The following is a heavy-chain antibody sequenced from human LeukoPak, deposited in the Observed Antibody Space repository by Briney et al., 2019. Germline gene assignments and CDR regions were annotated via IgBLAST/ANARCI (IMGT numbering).Heavy chain of an antibody. D-gene: IGHD3-16*01. CDR2: ITWNSDNI. J-gene: IGHJ6*03. CDR1: GFTFHDYA. CDR3: AKGGGGRLIYYYYMDV. V-gene: IGHV3-9*03. Sequence: GGSLRLSCAASGFTFHDYAMHWVRQAPGKGLEWVSGITWNSDNIEYADSVKGRFTISRDNAKNSLYLQMNSLRAEDMALYYCAKGGGGRLIYYYYMDVWGKGTTVTVSS.